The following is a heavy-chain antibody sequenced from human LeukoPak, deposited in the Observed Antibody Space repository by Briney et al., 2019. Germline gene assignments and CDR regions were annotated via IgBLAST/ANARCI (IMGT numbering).Heavy chain of an antibody. J-gene: IGHJ5*02. Sequence: SETLSLTCTVSGGSINTYYWSWIRQPPGKGLEWIAYIFKSGTANYNPSLESRVTISIDTSKNQFFLELRFVTAADTAVYFCARHIVTASSRFDRWGQGTLVTVSS. CDR1: GGSINTYY. V-gene: IGHV4-59*08. CDR3: ARHIVTASSRFDR. D-gene: IGHD2-21*02. CDR2: IFKSGTA.